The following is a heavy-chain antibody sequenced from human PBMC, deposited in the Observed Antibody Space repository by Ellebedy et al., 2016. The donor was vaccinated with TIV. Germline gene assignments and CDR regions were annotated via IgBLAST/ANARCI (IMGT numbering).Heavy chain of an antibody. J-gene: IGHJ4*02. D-gene: IGHD2-2*01. CDR2: ISDSSSYI. Sequence: GESLKISXAASGFTFSSYAMNWVRQAPGKGLEWVSSISDSSSYIYYTDSIKGRFTISRDNTKYSLYLQMNSLRAEDTAVYYCARADTGYCSSASCYLDLDYWGQGTLVTVSS. CDR3: ARADTGYCSSASCYLDLDY. CDR1: GFTFSSYA. V-gene: IGHV3-21*01.